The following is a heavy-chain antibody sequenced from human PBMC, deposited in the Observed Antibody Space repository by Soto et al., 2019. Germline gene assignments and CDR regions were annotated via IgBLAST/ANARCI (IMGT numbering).Heavy chain of an antibody. J-gene: IGHJ6*03. Sequence: PSETLSLTCSVSGDSINSGDYYWYWIRQHPGEGLEYMGYVYYSGRTSYNPSLKNRISISLDTSQNQVSLKLTSVTAADTAVYYCARFAEAAVRRDSDHNYKYIWGKGTALTVSS. CDR2: VYYSGRT. CDR3: ARFAEAAVRRDSDHNYKYI. V-gene: IGHV4-31*03. CDR1: GDSINSGDYY. D-gene: IGHD6-13*01.